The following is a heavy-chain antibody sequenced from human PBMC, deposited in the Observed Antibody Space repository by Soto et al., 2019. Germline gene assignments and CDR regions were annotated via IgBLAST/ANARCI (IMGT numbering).Heavy chain of an antibody. CDR1: GDSISTYY. D-gene: IGHD3-22*01. J-gene: IGHJ4*02. CDR2: VYYSGST. Sequence: SETLSLTCTVSGDSISTYYWSWIRQPPGKGLQWIGYVYYSGSTNYNPSLESRVTISVDTSKNQFSLKLTSVTAADTAVYYCARRGADTSGYYPFWGQGALVTVSS. V-gene: IGHV4-59*01. CDR3: ARRGADTSGYYPF.